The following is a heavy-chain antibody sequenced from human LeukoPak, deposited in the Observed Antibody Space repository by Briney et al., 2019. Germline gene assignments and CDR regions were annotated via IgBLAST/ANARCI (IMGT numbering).Heavy chain of an antibody. Sequence: GGSLRLSCAASGFTFSSYSMNWVRQAPGKGLEWVSSITGSSSYIYYADSVKGRFTISRDNAKNSLYLQMNSLRAEDTAVYYCARDGEVTTVASYYYYYYMDVWGKGTTVTISS. V-gene: IGHV3-21*01. CDR2: ITGSSSYI. CDR1: GFTFSSYS. D-gene: IGHD4-23*01. J-gene: IGHJ6*03. CDR3: ARDGEVTTVASYYYYYYMDV.